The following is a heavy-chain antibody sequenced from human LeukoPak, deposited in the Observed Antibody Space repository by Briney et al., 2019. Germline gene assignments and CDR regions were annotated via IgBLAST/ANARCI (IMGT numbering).Heavy chain of an antibody. Sequence: ASVKVSCKASGYTFTSYYMHWVRQAPGQGLEWMGIINPSGGSTSYAQKFQGRVTMTRDTSTSTVYMELSSVTAADTAVYYCARDPSSSPSHDAFDIWGQGTMVTVSS. CDR3: ARDPSSSPSHDAFDI. CDR1: GYTFTSYY. CDR2: INPSGGST. J-gene: IGHJ3*02. V-gene: IGHV1-46*01. D-gene: IGHD6-13*01.